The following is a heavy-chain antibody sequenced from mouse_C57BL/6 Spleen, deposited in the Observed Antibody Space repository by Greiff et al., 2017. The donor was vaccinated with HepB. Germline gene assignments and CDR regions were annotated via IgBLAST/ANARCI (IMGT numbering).Heavy chain of an antibody. D-gene: IGHD1-1*01. V-gene: IGHV1-54*01. J-gene: IGHJ1*03. CDR1: GYAFTNYL. Sequence: VQLQESGAELVRPGTSVKVSCKASGYAFTNYLIEWVKQRPGQGLEWIGVINPGSGGTNYNEKFKGKATLTADKSSSTAYMQLSSLTSEDSAVYFCARDYYGSSYLWYFDVWGTGTTVTVSS. CDR3: ARDYYGSSYLWYFDV. CDR2: INPGSGGT.